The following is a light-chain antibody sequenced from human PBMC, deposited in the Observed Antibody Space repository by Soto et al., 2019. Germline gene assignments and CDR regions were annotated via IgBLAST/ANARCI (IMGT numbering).Light chain of an antibody. J-gene: IGKJ5*01. CDR1: QSVTSNN. CDR2: DAS. Sequence: IVLTQSPGTLSLSPGERATLSCRASQSVTSNNLAWYQQKPGKAPGLLIYDASTRATDIPYRFSGSGSGTDFTLTISRLEPEDFAVYYCQHYGSSLPITFGQGTRLEIK. V-gene: IGKV3-20*01. CDR3: QHYGSSLPIT.